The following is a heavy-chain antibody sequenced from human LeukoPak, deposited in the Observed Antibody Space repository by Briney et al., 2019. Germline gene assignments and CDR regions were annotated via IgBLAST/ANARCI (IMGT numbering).Heavy chain of an antibody. CDR1: GYTFTNYA. J-gene: IGHJ4*02. D-gene: IGHD3-16*02. Sequence: ASVKVSCKTSGYTFTNYAITWVRQAPGQGLEWMGWISAYNGNTNYAQKLQGRVTMTTDTSTSTVYMELSSLRSEDTAVYYCSRAQAMITFGGVIPNFDYWGQGTLVTVAS. CDR2: ISAYNGNT. CDR3: SRAQAMITFGGVIPNFDY. V-gene: IGHV1-18*01.